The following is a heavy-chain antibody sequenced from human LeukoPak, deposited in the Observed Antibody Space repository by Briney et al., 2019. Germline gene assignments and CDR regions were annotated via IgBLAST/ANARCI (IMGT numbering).Heavy chain of an antibody. Sequence: PGGSLRLSCAASGFTFSSYAMHWVRQAPGKGLEWVAVISYDGSNKYYADSVKGRFTISRDNSKNTLYLQMNSLRAEDTAVYYCARREWLKLGPDYWGQGTLVTVSS. V-gene: IGHV3-30-3*01. J-gene: IGHJ4*02. CDR3: ARREWLKLGPDY. CDR1: GFTFSSYA. D-gene: IGHD3-3*01. CDR2: ISYDGSNK.